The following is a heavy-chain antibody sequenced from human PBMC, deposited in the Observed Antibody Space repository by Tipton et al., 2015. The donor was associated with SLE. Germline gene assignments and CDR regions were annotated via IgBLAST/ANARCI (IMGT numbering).Heavy chain of an antibody. J-gene: IGHJ6*02. Sequence: TLSLTCSVSGDSISSNYWIWIRQPPGKGLEWIGYISDGGATNHNPSLKSRVTISVDPAKNQFSLKLTSVTAADTAVYYCARGMLTWRGAIIGVDVWGQGTSVNVSS. CDR2: ISDGGAT. CDR3: ARGMLTWRGAIIGVDV. V-gene: IGHV4-59*08. CDR1: GDSISSNY. D-gene: IGHD2-8*01.